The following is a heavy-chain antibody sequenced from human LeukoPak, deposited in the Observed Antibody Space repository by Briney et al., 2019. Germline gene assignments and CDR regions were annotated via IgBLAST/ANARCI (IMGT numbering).Heavy chain of an antibody. D-gene: IGHD6-13*01. Sequence: SETLSLTCTVSGGSISSYYWSWIRQPPGKGLEWIGYIYYSGSTNYNPSLKSRVTISVDTSENQFSLKLSSVTAADTAVYYCARMYSSSWYWYFDLWGRGTLVTVSS. V-gene: IGHV4-59*01. CDR2: IYYSGST. CDR3: ARMYSSSWYWYFDL. J-gene: IGHJ2*01. CDR1: GGSISSYY.